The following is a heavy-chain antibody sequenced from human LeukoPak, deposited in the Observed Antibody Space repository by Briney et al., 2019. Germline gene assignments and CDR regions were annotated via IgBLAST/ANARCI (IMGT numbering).Heavy chain of an antibody. CDR2: ISGSGGST. CDR1: GFTFSSYA. V-gene: IGHV3-23*01. J-gene: IGHJ4*02. D-gene: IGHD3-22*01. CDR3: AKPPTYYYDSSGYYY. Sequence: GGSLRLSCAASGFTFSSYAMSWVRQAPGKGLEWASAISGSGGSTYYADSVKGRFTISRDNSKNTLYLQMNSLRAEDTAVYYCAKPPTYYYDSSGYYYWGQGTLVTVSS.